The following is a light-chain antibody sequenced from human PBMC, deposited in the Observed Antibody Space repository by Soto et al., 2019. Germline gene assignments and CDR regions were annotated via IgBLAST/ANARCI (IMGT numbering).Light chain of an antibody. CDR3: QQTRTYPRT. Sequence: DIQLTQSPSFLSASVGDRVTITCRASQSIAASLAWYQQKPGNLPRLLIYADSTLQSGVPSRFSGSGSGTRGTLTISSLEPEDFATYYCQQTRTYPRTFGGGTKVEMK. J-gene: IGKJ4*01. V-gene: IGKV1-9*01. CDR1: QSIAAS. CDR2: ADS.